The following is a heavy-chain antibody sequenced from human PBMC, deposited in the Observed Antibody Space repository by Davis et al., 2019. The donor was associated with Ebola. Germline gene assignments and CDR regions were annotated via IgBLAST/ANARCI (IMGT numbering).Heavy chain of an antibody. V-gene: IGHV1-69*13. J-gene: IGHJ2*01. CDR1: GDTFSSYS. CDR3: ARYSSGWNRYFDL. CDR2: IMPVFGTT. Sequence: SVKVSCKSSGDTFSSYSIYWVRQAPGQGFECMGGIMPVFGTTNYAQKFQARVTITADESTSTAYMELSSLTSEDTAVYYCARYSSGWNRYFDLWGRGTLVTVSS. D-gene: IGHD6-19*01.